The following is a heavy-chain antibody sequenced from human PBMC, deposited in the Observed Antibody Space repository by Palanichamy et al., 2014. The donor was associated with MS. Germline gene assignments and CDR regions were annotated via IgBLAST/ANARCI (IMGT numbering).Heavy chain of an antibody. D-gene: IGHD3-22*01. CDR1: GFTVSSNY. J-gene: IGHJ2*01. CDR3: ARDRLLYDSSYFDL. Sequence: EVQLVESGGGLVQPGWSLRLSCAASGFTVSSNYMSWVRQAPGKGLEWVSVIYSGGSTYYADSVKGRFTISRGNSKNTLYLQMNSLRAEDTAVYYCARDRLLYDSSYFDLWGRGTLVTVSS. V-gene: IGHV3-66*01. CDR2: IYSGGST.